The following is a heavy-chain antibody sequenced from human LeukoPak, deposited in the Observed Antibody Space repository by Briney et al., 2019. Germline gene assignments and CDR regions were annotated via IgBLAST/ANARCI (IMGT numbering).Heavy chain of an antibody. CDR1: GYTFTSYY. Sequence: GASVKVSCKASGYTFTSYYMHWVRQAPGQGLEWMGIINPSGGSTSYAQKFQGRVTMTGDTSTSTVYMELSSLRSEDTAVYYCARASVVTATNYYFDYWGQGTLVTVSS. CDR2: INPSGGST. J-gene: IGHJ4*02. V-gene: IGHV1-46*01. CDR3: ARASVVTATNYYFDY. D-gene: IGHD2-21*02.